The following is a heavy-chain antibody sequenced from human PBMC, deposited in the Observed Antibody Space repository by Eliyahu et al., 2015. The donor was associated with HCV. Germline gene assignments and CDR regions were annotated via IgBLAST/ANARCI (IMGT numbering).Heavy chain of an antibody. J-gene: IGHJ5*02. CDR3: ARAAYGDYPLRFDP. D-gene: IGHD4-17*01. CDR2: IYYSGST. CDR1: GCSIDGYY. V-gene: IGHV4-59*01. Sequence: QVQLQESGPGLVKPSETLSLTCTVSGCSIDGYYWTWXRQPPGKGLEWVGYIYYSGSTNYNPSLKSRVTISVDTSKNQFSLKLSSVTAADTAVYYCARAAYGDYPLRFDPWGQGTLVTVSS.